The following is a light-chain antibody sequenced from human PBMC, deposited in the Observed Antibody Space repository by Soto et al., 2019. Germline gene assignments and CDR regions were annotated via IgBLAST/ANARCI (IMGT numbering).Light chain of an antibody. CDR1: QDIRTY. CDR3: QQYENLPV. Sequence: IRITQSPSSLSGSVGDRFTLTCQASQDIRTYVNWYQQKPGKAPKLLIYDASILETGVPSRFSGSGSGTDFTFTISSLQPEDIATYYCQQYENLPVFGQGTRLEIK. J-gene: IGKJ5*01. V-gene: IGKV1-33*01. CDR2: DAS.